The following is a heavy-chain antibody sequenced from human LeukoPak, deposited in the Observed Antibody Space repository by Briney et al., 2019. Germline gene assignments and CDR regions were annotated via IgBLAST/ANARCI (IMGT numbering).Heavy chain of an antibody. CDR2: ISGYNANT. V-gene: IGHV1-18*01. J-gene: IGHJ4*02. D-gene: IGHD3-10*01. CDR1: GYTFTSYG. CDR3: ARDLYSRRMNYHGSGSYFAY. Sequence: AASVKVSCKASGYTFTSYGISWVRQAPGQGLEWMGWISGYNANTKYVQKFQGRVTMTTDTSTSTAYMELRSLRSDDTAVYYCARDLYSRRMNYHGSGSYFAYWGQGTLVTVSS.